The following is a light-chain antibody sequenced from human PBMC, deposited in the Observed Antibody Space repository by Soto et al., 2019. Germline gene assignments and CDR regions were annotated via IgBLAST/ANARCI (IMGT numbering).Light chain of an antibody. CDR1: SRDVGGYNY. Sequence: SALTQPPSASGSAGQSVAISCTGTSRDVGGYNYVSWYQQHPGKAPKLMIYEVNKRPSGVPDRFSGSKSGSTASLTVSGLQAEDEADYYCSSYAGSSNVFGTGTKVTVL. J-gene: IGLJ1*01. V-gene: IGLV2-8*01. CDR3: SSYAGSSNV. CDR2: EVN.